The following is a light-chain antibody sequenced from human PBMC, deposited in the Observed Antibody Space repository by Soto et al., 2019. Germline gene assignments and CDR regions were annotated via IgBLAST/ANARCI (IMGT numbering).Light chain of an antibody. Sequence: EIVLTQSPGTLSVSPGDRVTLSCRASQSISINLAWYQHKPGQAPRLLIHGGSTRTTGIPARISGSGSGTEFTLTISSLQSEDFAVYYCQQYGNSLSWTFGQGTKVDIK. CDR2: GGS. J-gene: IGKJ1*01. V-gene: IGKV3D-15*01. CDR1: QSISIN. CDR3: QQYGNSLSWT.